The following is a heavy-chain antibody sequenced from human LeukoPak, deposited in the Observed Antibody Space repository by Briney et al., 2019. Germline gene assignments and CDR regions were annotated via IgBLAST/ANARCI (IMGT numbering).Heavy chain of an antibody. CDR3: ARVPESVGINYFDS. Sequence: SETLSLTCTVSGGSISTYYWSWIRQPPGKGLEWIGEINHRGNTNYNPSLKSRVTISVDTSKNQFSLKLSSVTAADTAVYYCARVPESVGINYFDSWGQGTQVTVSS. J-gene: IGHJ4*02. CDR2: INHRGNT. D-gene: IGHD1-26*01. CDR1: GGSISTYY. V-gene: IGHV4-34*01.